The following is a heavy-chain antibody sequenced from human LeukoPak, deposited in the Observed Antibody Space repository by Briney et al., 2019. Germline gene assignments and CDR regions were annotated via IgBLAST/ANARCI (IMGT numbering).Heavy chain of an antibody. J-gene: IGHJ4*02. Sequence: PSETLSLTCAVSGYSISSGYYWGWIRQPPGKGLEWIASVFHTGSTYYNPSLKSRVTMSVDTSKSQFSLNLSSVTAADTAVYYCAAPGGYWGQGNPVTVSP. V-gene: IGHV4-38-2*01. CDR2: VFHTGST. CDR1: GYSISSGYY. D-gene: IGHD2-2*01. CDR3: AAPGGY.